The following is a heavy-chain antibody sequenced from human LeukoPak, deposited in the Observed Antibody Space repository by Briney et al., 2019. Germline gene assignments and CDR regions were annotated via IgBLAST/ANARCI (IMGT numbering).Heavy chain of an antibody. CDR3: ARTTWVYCSSTSCKPGDDYYYYMDV. J-gene: IGHJ6*03. D-gene: IGHD2-2*01. Sequence: PGGSLRLSCAASGFTFSSYWMSWVRQAPGKGLEWVANIRQDGSEKYYVDSVKGRFTISRDNAKNSLYLQMNSLRAEDTAVYYCARTTWVYCSSTSCKPGDDYYYYMDVWGKGTTVTVSS. V-gene: IGHV3-7*01. CDR2: IRQDGSEK. CDR1: GFTFSSYW.